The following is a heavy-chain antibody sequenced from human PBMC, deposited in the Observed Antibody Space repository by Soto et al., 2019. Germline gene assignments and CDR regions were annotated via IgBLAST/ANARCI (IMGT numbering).Heavy chain of an antibody. J-gene: IGHJ4*02. V-gene: IGHV3-66*01. CDR1: GFTVSSSS. CDR3: ARERRITIFGVVTTEFDY. CDR2: IYSGGTT. Sequence: EVQLVESGGGLVQPGGSLRLSCAASGFTVSSSSMSWVRQAPGKGLEWISVIYSGGTTYYADSVKGRFTISRDNSRNTLYLQMNSLSAEDTAVYYWARERRITIFGVVTTEFDYWGQGALVTVSS. D-gene: IGHD3-3*01.